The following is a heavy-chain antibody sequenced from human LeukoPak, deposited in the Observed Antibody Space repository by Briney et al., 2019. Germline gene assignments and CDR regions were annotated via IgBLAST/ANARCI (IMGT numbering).Heavy chain of an antibody. J-gene: IGHJ4*02. Sequence: GGSLRLSCAASGFTFSSYGMHWVRQAPGKGLEWVANIKQDGREKYYVDSVKGRFTISRDNAKNSVSLQMNSLRVEDTAMYYCTRMAWRSRPFDYWGQGTLVTVSS. CDR1: GFTFSSYG. D-gene: IGHD2-2*01. CDR2: IKQDGREK. V-gene: IGHV3-7*01. CDR3: TRMAWRSRPFDY.